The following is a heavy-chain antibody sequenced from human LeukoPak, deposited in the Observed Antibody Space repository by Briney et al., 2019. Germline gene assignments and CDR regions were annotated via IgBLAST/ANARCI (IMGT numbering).Heavy chain of an antibody. J-gene: IGHJ4*02. V-gene: IGHV1-24*01. D-gene: IGHD3-10*01. Sequence: ASVKISCKVSGYTLTELSMHWVRQAPGKGLEWMGGFDPEDGETIYAQKFQGRVTMTEDTSTDTAYMELSSLRSEDTAVYYCASMVRGVILPFDYWGRGTLVTVSS. CDR2: FDPEDGET. CDR1: GYTLTELS. CDR3: ASMVRGVILPFDY.